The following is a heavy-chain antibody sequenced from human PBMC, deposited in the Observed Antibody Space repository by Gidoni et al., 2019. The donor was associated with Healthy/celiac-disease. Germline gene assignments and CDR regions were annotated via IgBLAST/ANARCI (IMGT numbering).Heavy chain of an antibody. CDR2: IAYDGSNK. CDR1: GFTFSSYG. J-gene: IGHJ4*02. Sequence: QVPLVESGGRVVQPGRSLRLSCAASGFTFSSYGLPWVRQAPGKGLEWVAVIAYDGSNKYYADSVKGRFTISRDNSKNTLYLQMNSLRAEDTAVYYCAKGDGSGIGAPRDYWGQGTLVTVSS. D-gene: IGHD3-10*01. V-gene: IGHV3-30*18. CDR3: AKGDGSGIGAPRDY.